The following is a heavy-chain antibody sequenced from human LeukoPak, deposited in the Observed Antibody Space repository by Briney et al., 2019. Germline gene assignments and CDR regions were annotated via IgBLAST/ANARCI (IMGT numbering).Heavy chain of an antibody. J-gene: IGHJ3*01. CDR3: ARGSAFGYAFDV. D-gene: IGHD3-10*01. Sequence: ASVKVSCKASGGTFSSYAISWVRQAPGQGLDWMGGIIPIFGTANYAQKLQGRVTMTTDTSTSTAYMDLRSLRSDDTAMYYCARGSAFGYAFDVWGQGTMVTVSS. V-gene: IGHV1-69*05. CDR1: GGTFSSYA. CDR2: IIPIFGTA.